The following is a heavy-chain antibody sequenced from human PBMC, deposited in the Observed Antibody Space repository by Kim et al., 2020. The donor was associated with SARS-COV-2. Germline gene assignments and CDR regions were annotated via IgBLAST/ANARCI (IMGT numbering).Heavy chain of an antibody. Sequence: ASVKVSCKASGYTFTSYYMHWVRQAPGQGLEWMGIINPSGGSTSYAQKFQGRVTMTRDTSTSTVYMELSSLRSEDTAVYYCARDLGYSSSWADYYYYGMDVWGQGTTVTVSS. V-gene: IGHV1-46*01. CDR1: GYTFTSYY. CDR3: ARDLGYSSSWADYYYYGMDV. D-gene: IGHD6-13*01. CDR2: INPSGGST. J-gene: IGHJ6*02.